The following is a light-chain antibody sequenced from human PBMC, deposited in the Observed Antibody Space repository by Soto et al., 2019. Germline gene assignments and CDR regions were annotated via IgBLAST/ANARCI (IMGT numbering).Light chain of an antibody. CDR3: QQYYQYPRT. J-gene: IGKJ1*01. Sequence: AIRVTQSPSSISAPTGDRVTITCRASQEISPFLAWYQQRPGKAPNLLLYASSTLKSGVPSRFSGSGSGTDFTLTISNLQSEDSATYFCQQYYQYPRTFGQGTKVEIK. V-gene: IGKV1-8*01. CDR1: QEISPF. CDR2: ASS.